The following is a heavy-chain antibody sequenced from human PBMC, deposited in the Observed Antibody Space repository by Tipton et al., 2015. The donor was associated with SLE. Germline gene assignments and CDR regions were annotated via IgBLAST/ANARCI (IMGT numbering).Heavy chain of an antibody. D-gene: IGHD6-13*01. CDR2: IYAGGAT. V-gene: IGHV3-53*01. J-gene: IGHJ6*02. CDR1: GFTVSGNY. Sequence: GSLRLSCVASGFTVSGNYMNWVRQAPGKGLEWVSVIYAGGATYYADSVKGRFTISRDNSKNTLYLQINSLRAEDTAVYYCAGEGIAVAGSHYYYGMDVWGQGTTVTVSS. CDR3: AGEGIAVAGSHYYYGMDV.